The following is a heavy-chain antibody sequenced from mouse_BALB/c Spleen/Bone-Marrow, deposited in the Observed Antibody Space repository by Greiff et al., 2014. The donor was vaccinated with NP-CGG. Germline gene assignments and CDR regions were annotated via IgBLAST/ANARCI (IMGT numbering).Heavy chain of an antibody. CDR1: GYSFTGYN. D-gene: IGHD1-1*01. CDR2: IDPYYGGT. Sequence: VQLQQSGPELEKPGASVKISCKASGYSFTGYNMNWVKQSNGKSLEWIGNIDPYYGGTSYNQKFKGKAALAVDKSSSTAYMQLKSLTSEDSAVYYCARRGFITTVVEGYFDYWGQGTTLTVSS. J-gene: IGHJ2*01. CDR3: ARRGFITTVVEGYFDY. V-gene: IGHV1-39*01.